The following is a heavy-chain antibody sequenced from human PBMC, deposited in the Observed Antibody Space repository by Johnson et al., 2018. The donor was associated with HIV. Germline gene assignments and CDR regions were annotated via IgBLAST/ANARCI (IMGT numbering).Heavy chain of an antibody. CDR1: GFTFSDYG. V-gene: IGHV3-30*02. CDR3: AKYRQQLVRSAFDI. CDR2: IRYDGSNK. Sequence: VQLMESGGGVVQPGGSLRLSCAASGFTFSDYGMHWVRQAPGKGLEWVAFIRYDGSNKYYADSVKGRFTLSRDNSKNTLYLQMSSLRVEDTAVYYCAKYRQQLVRSAFDIWGQGTMVTVSS. D-gene: IGHD6-13*01. J-gene: IGHJ3*02.